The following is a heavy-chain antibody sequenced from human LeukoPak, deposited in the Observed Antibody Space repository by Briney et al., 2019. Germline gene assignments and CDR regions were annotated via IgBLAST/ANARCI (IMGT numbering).Heavy chain of an antibody. Sequence: PGGSLRLSCAASGFTFSSYGMHWVRQAPGKGLEWVAVISYDGSNKYYADSVKGRFTISRDNSKNTLYLQMNSLRAEDTAVYYCARGGVGAISDYWGQGTLVTVSS. D-gene: IGHD1-26*01. CDR2: ISYDGSNK. CDR1: GFTFSSYG. J-gene: IGHJ4*02. CDR3: ARGGVGAISDY. V-gene: IGHV3-30*03.